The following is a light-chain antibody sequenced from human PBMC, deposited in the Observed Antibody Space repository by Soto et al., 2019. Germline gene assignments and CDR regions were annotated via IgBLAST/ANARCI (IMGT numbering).Light chain of an antibody. V-gene: IGKV3-20*01. CDR2: GAS. CDR3: QHYRTS. CDR1: QSVSSSY. J-gene: IGKJ4*01. Sequence: EIVLTQSPGTLSLSPGERATLSCRASQSVSSSYFAWYQQKPGQPPRLLIFGASSRATGIPGRFTGSGSGSDFTLNIPRLEPEGFAVYYCQHYRTSFGGGTKVEIK.